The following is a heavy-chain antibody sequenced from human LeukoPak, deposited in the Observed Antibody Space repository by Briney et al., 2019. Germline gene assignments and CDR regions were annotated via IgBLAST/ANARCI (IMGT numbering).Heavy chain of an antibody. V-gene: IGHV3-11*01. CDR2: ISSSDSTI. CDR1: GFTFSDYY. D-gene: IGHD3-10*01. J-gene: IGHJ4*02. Sequence: SLTLSCPASGFTFSDYYVRWLRPAAGKGREWVAYISSSDSTISYAESVKGRFTISSDNAKNSLYLQMNSLRAEDTAVYYCVRGGWFGELSYYFDYWGQGTLVSVSS. CDR3: VRGGWFGELSYYFDY.